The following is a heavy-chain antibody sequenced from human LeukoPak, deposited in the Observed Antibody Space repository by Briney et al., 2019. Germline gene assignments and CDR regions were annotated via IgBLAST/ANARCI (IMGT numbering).Heavy chain of an antibody. Sequence: PSETLSLTCTVSGGSVSSGGCYWSWIRQHPGKGLEWIGYIYFSGSTSYNPSLKSRLSISVDTSKNQFSLTMNSVTAADTAVYYCARGGVQLDYWGQGTQVTVSS. V-gene: IGHV4-31*03. CDR2: IYFSGST. D-gene: IGHD2-8*01. CDR1: GGSVSSGGCY. CDR3: ARGGVQLDY. J-gene: IGHJ4*02.